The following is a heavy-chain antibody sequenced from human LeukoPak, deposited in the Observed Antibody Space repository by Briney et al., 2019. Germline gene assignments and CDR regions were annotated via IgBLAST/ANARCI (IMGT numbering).Heavy chain of an antibody. J-gene: IGHJ4*02. D-gene: IGHD2-8*02. CDR1: GGSISTSNYY. V-gene: IGHV4-39*07. CDR3: TRNPTGGYYYFDY. Sequence: SETLSLTCTVSGGSISTSNYYWGWIRQPPGKGLEWIRNIFYSGSTYYSPSLKNRVTISVDTSNNQFSLKLSSVTAADTAVYYCTRNPTGGYYYFDYWGQGMLVTVSS. CDR2: IFYSGST.